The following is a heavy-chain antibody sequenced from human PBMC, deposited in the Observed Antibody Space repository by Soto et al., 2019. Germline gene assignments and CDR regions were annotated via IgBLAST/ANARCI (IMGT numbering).Heavy chain of an antibody. CDR2: ISGSDGRT. CDR3: AKGVSQYTPLALFDY. V-gene: IGHV3-23*01. J-gene: IGHJ4*02. Sequence: GALRLSCAASGFTFSSYAMSWVRQAAGKVLEWVSTISGSDGRTYSTDSVKGRFTISRDNSRNTAYLQMNSLRVEDTAVYYCAKGVSQYTPLALFDYWGRGTLVTVSS. CDR1: GFTFSSYA. D-gene: IGHD5-18*01.